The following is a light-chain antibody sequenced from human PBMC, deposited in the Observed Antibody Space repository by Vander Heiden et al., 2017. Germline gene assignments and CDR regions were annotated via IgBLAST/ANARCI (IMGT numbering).Light chain of an antibody. CDR3: MQGSFWPYT. Sequence: AVLTQSPLALPVTLGQPASISCRSSQSLVNSDGNTYLNWFHQRPGQSPRRLIYKVSDRDSGVPDRFSGSGSGTDFTLRISRVEAEDAGVYYCMQGSFWPYTFGQGTKLEIK. V-gene: IGKV2-30*01. CDR2: KVS. CDR1: QSLVNSDGNTY. J-gene: IGKJ2*01.